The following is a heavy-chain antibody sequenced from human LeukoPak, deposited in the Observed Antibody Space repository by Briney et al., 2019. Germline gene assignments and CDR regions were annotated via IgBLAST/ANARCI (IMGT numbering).Heavy chain of an antibody. CDR1: GYTFTSYD. CDR2: MNPNSGNT. J-gene: IGHJ4*02. Sequence: ASVKVSCKASGYTFTSYDINWVRQATGQGLEWMGWMNPNSGNTGYAQKFQGRVTTTRNTSISTAYMELSSLRSEDTAVYYCARTTDTAMVLGIDYWGQGTLVTVSS. CDR3: ARTTDTAMVLGIDY. D-gene: IGHD5-18*01. V-gene: IGHV1-8*01.